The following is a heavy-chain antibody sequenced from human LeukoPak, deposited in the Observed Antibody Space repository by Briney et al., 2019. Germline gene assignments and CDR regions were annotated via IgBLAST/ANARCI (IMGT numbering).Heavy chain of an antibody. CDR3: ASEACCAGGSCYLHRVAS. J-gene: IGHJ4*02. CDR1: GYTFTAYY. D-gene: IGHD2-15*01. CDR2: IDTNSGGT. V-gene: IGHV1-2*02. Sequence: ASVKVSCKASGYTFTAYYMHWVRQAPGQGLEWMGWIDTNSGGTNYAQKFQGRVTITRDTSIGTAYMELSSLISDDTAVYYCASEACCAGGSCYLHRVASWGPGTLVTVSS.